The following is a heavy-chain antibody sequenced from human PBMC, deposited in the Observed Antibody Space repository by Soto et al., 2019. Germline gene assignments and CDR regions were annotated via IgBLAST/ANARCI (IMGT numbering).Heavy chain of an antibody. Sequence: GGSLRLSCAASGFTFSDYYMSWIRQAPGKGLEWVSYISSSGSTIYYADSVKGRFTISRDNAKNSLYLQMNSLRAEDTAVYYCARDLQKVNFFSRGSCYRYNYYFMLVCGQGTTVTLSS. CDR1: GFTFSDYY. CDR2: ISSSGSTI. D-gene: IGHD2-15*01. CDR3: ARDLQKVNFFSRGSCYRYNYYFMLV. V-gene: IGHV3-11*01. J-gene: IGHJ6*03.